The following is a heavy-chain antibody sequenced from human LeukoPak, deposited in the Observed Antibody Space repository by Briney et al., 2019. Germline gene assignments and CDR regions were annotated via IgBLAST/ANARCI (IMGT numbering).Heavy chain of an antibody. CDR1: GFTFSSYA. Sequence: GGSLRLSCTFSGFTFSSYAMNWVRQAPGKGLEWVSFITSSSSHMYYADSVKGRFTISRDNAKNSLYLQMNSLRAEDTAVYYCALVTRDYWAQGTLVTVSS. J-gene: IGHJ4*02. D-gene: IGHD4-23*01. CDR3: ALVTRDY. V-gene: IGHV3-21*01. CDR2: ITSSSSHM.